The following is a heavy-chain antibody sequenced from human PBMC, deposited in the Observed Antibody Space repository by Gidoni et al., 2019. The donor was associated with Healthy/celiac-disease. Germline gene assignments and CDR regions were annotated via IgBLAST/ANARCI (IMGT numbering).Heavy chain of an antibody. J-gene: IGHJ6*02. V-gene: IGHV1-69*01. CDR1: GGTFSSYA. CDR2: VIPIFGTE. Sequence: QVQLVQSGAEVKKPGSSVKVSCKASGGTFSSYAISWVRQAPGQGLEWMGGVIPIFGTENYAQKCQGRVTVTADESTSTAYMELSSLRSEDTAVYYCARDLVGVVISLSYYYYGMDVWGQGTTVTVSS. CDR3: ARDLVGVVISLSYYYYGMDV. D-gene: IGHD3-3*01.